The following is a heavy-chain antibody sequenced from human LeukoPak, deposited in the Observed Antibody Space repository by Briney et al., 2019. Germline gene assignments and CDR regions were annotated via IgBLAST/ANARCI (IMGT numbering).Heavy chain of an antibody. CDR2: IYYSGST. D-gene: IGHD5-18*01. V-gene: IGHV4-59*01. CDR1: GGSISSYY. Sequence: SETLSHTCTVSGGSISSYYWSWIRQPPGKGLEWIGYIYYSGSTNYNPSLKSRVTISVDTSKNQFSLKLSSATAADTAVYYCAREDVDTAMVDYWGQGTLVTVSS. CDR3: AREDVDTAMVDY. J-gene: IGHJ4*02.